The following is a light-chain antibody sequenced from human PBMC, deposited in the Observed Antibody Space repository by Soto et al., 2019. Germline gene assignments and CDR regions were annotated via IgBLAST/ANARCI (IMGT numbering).Light chain of an antibody. CDR2: EVT. J-gene: IGLJ1*01. CDR1: SSDVGGYNY. CDR3: SSYTTSVRV. V-gene: IGLV2-14*01. Sequence: QSALAQPASVSGSLGQSITISCTGTSSDVGGYNYVSWYQQYPGKAPKLLIYEVTKRPSGVPDRFSGSKSGNTASLTVSGLQIDDEADYYCSSYTTSVRVFGTGTKVTV.